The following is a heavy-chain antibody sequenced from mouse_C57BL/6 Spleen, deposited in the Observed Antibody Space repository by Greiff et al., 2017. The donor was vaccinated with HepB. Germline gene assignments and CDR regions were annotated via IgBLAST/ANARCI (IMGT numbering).Heavy chain of an antibody. Sequence: VQLQQSGTELVKPGASVKLSCKASGYTFTSYWMHWVKQRPGQGLEWIGNINPSNGGTNYNEKFKSKATLTVDKSSSTAYMQLSSLTSEDSAVYYCARSGRYDGYYLYAMDYWGQGTSVTVSS. CDR1: GYTFTSYW. CDR3: ARSGRYDGYYLYAMDY. V-gene: IGHV1-53*01. D-gene: IGHD2-3*01. CDR2: INPSNGGT. J-gene: IGHJ4*01.